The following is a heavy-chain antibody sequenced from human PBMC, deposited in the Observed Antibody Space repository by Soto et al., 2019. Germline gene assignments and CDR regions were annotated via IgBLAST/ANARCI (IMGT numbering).Heavy chain of an antibody. CDR3: ASWRGPYGDYGP. J-gene: IGHJ4*02. CDR1: GYTFTSYG. V-gene: IGHV1-18*01. CDR2: ISAYNGNT. Sequence: ASVKVSCKASGYTFTSYGISWVRQAPGQGLEWMGWISAYNGNTNYAQKLQGRVTMTTDTSTSTAYMELRSPRSDDTAVYYCASWRGPYGDYGPWGQGTLVTVSS. D-gene: IGHD4-17*01.